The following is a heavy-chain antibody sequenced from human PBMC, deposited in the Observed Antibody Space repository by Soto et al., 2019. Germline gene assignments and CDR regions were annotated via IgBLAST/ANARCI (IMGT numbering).Heavy chain of an antibody. CDR2: ISYDGSNK. CDR3: ANRAAFGFPGYYYYGMDV. D-gene: IGHD3-16*01. Sequence: QVQLVESGGGVVQPGRSLRLSCAASGFTFSSYGMHWVRQAPGKGLEWVAVISYDGSNKYYADSVKGRFTISRDNSKNTLYLQMNSLRAEDTAVYYCANRAAFGFPGYYYYGMDVWGQGTTVTVSS. J-gene: IGHJ6*02. V-gene: IGHV3-30*18. CDR1: GFTFSSYG.